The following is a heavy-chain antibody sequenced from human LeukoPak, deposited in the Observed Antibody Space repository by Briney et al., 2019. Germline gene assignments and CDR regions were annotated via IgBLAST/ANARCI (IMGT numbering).Heavy chain of an antibody. CDR3: GSMAVAGTLPDY. CDR1: GGSFSGYY. D-gene: IGHD6-19*01. CDR2: INHSGST. Sequence: PSETLSLTCAVYGGSFSGYYWSWIRQPPGKGLEWIGEINHSGSTNYNPSLKSRVTISVDTSKNQFSLKRTSVTAADTAVYYCGSMAVAGTLPDYWGQGTMVTVSS. J-gene: IGHJ4*02. V-gene: IGHV4-34*01.